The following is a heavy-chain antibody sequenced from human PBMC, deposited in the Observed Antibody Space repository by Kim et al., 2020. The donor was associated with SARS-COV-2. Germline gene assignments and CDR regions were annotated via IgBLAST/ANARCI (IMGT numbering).Heavy chain of an antibody. Sequence: GGSLRLSCVASEFTFSDHYMDWVRQAPGKGLEWLGRTRNKANGYTAQYAASVKGRFTLSRDDAKNSMNPEMNSLKTEDTAVYYCTGDLVGPTGMAYWGQGTLVTVSS. CDR3: TGDLVGPTGMAY. V-gene: IGHV3-72*01. D-gene: IGHD1-26*01. J-gene: IGHJ4*02. CDR2: TRNKANGYTA. CDR1: EFTFSDHY.